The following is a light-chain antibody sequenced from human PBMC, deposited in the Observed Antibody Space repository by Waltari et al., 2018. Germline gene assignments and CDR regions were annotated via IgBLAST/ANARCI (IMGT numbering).Light chain of an antibody. J-gene: IGLJ2*01. CDR3: SSYSTSSPLVI. CDR1: NSDVRTYTY. Sequence: QSALTQPASVSGSPGQSITISCTETNSDVRTYTYVSWYQQHPGKAPKLLIYDVSKRPSGVSNRFSGSKSGDTASLTISGLQAEDEANYYCSSYSTSSPLVIFGGGTNLTVL. V-gene: IGLV2-14*01. CDR2: DVS.